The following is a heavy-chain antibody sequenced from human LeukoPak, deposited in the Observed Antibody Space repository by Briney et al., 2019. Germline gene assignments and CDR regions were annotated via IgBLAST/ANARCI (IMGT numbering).Heavy chain of an antibody. CDR2: ISTSGITT. CDR3: ASGALHVFDY. Sequence: GGALRLSCAASGVTFSDYEINWVRQAPGKGLECVSCISTSGITTYYADSVKRRFTLSRDKAKNSLFLQMNPLTVEDPAVYYCASGALHVFDYWGQGTPVTVSS. D-gene: IGHD4/OR15-4a*01. CDR1: GVTFSDYE. J-gene: IGHJ4*02. V-gene: IGHV3-48*03.